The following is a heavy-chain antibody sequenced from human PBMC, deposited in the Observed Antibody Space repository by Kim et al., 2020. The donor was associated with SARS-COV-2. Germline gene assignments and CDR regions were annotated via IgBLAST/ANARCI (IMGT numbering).Heavy chain of an antibody. Sequence: SETLSLTCTVSGGSISSYYWSWIRQPPGKGLEWIGYIYYSGSTNYNPSLKSRVTISVDTSKNQFSLKLSSVTAADTAVYYCARDRGWGDFDYWGQGTLVTVSS. CDR1: GGSISSYY. CDR3: ARDRGWGDFDY. CDR2: IYYSGST. D-gene: IGHD3-10*01. J-gene: IGHJ4*02. V-gene: IGHV4-59*01.